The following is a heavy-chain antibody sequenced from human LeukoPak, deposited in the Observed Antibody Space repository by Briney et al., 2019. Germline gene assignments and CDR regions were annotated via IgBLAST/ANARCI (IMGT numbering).Heavy chain of an antibody. CDR1: GFTFSSYG. V-gene: IGHV3-23*01. J-gene: IGHJ4*02. CDR3: AKGSYSSGWLFDY. D-gene: IGHD6-25*01. Sequence: PGGSLRLSCAASGFTFSSYGMSWVRQAPGKGLEWVSSISGSGGDTYYADSVKGRFTISRDNSKNTLYLQMNSLRAEDTAVYYCAKGSYSSGWLFDYWGQGTLVTVSS. CDR2: ISGSGGDT.